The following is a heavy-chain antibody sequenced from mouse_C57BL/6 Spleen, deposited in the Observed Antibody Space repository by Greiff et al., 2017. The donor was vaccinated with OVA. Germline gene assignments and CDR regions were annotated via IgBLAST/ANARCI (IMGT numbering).Heavy chain of an antibody. CDR2: IYPGSGST. Sequence: QVQLKESGAELVKPGASVKMSCKASGYTFTSYWITWVKQRPGQGLEWIGDIYPGSGSTNYNEKFKSKATLTVDTSSSTAYMQLSSLTSEDSAVYYCSRSGDGPYAMDYWGQGTSVTVSS. CDR1: GYTFTSYW. J-gene: IGHJ4*01. CDR3: SRSGDGPYAMDY. D-gene: IGHD2-3*01. V-gene: IGHV1-55*01.